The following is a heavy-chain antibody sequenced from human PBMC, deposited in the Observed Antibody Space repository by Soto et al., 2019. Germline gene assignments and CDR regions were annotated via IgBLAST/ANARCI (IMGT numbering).Heavy chain of an antibody. CDR2: INHSGST. D-gene: IGHD3-10*01. Sequence: SETLSLTCAVYGGSFSGYYWSWIRQPPGKGLEWIGEINHSGSTNYNPSLKSRVTISVDTSKNQFSLKLSSVTAADTAVYYCARGRVLLWFGESLLDYYYYGTDVWGQGTTVTVSS. J-gene: IGHJ6*02. CDR1: GGSFSGYY. V-gene: IGHV4-34*01. CDR3: ARGRVLLWFGESLLDYYYYGTDV.